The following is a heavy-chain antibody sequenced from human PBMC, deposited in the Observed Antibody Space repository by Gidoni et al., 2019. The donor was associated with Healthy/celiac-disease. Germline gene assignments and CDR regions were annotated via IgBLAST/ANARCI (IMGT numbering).Heavy chain of an antibody. D-gene: IGHD3-3*01. J-gene: IGHJ4*02. CDR2: ISYDGSNK. CDR3: ARGLSYDFPTDY. V-gene: IGHV3-30-3*01. CDR1: GFTFSSYA. Sequence: QVQLVESGGGVVQPGRSLRLSCAASGFTFSSYAMHWVRQAPGKGLEWVAVISYDGSNKYYADSVKGRFTISRDNSKNTLYLQMNSLRAEDTAVYYCARGLSYDFPTDYWGQGTLVTVSS.